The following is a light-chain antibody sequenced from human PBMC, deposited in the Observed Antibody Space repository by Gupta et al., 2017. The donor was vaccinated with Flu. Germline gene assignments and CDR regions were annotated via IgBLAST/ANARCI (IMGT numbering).Light chain of an antibody. Sequence: PSTLSASVGDRVTITCRASQNIRSWLAWYQQRPGKAPKLLISKASRLESGVPSRFSGSGSGTDFTLTISSLQPDDFATYYCQHEDNSSWTFGQGTKVEIK. V-gene: IGKV1-5*03. CDR3: QHEDNSSWT. CDR2: KAS. J-gene: IGKJ1*01. CDR1: QNIRSW.